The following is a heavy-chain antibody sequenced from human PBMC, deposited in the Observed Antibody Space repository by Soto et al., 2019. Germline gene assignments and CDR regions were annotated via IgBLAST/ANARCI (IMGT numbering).Heavy chain of an antibody. CDR3: ARDSPPRGDSWRGQLDY. CDR1: GGSISSYY. CDR2: IYYSGST. Sequence: SETLSLTCTVSGGSISSYYWSWIRQPPGKGLEWIGYIYYSGSTNYNPSLKSRVTISVDTSKNQFSLKLSSVTAADTAVYYCARDSPPRGDSWRGQLDYWGQGTLVTVSS. J-gene: IGHJ4*02. D-gene: IGHD3-3*01. V-gene: IGHV4-59*01.